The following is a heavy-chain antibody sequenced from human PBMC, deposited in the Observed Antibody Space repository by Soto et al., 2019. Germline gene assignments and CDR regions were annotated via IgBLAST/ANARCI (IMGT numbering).Heavy chain of an antibody. CDR2: INGDGTNT. J-gene: IGHJ6*02. CDR3: ARGIQYRYGMDV. Sequence: EVQLVESGEGLVQPGGSLRLSCAAAGFTFSDHWMHWVRQAPGKGLVWVSRINGDGTNTFYADSVKGRFSISRDNAKNTVYLHMYSLRGEDTAVYYCARGIQYRYGMDVWGQGTTVTVSS. D-gene: IGHD4-4*01. CDR1: GFTFSDHW. V-gene: IGHV3-74*01.